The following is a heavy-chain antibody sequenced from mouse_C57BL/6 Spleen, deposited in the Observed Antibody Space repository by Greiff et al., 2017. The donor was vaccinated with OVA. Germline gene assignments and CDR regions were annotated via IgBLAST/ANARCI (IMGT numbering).Heavy chain of an antibody. CDR1: GYTFTDYE. Sequence: VKLVESGAELVRPGASVTLSCKASGYTFTDYEMHWVKQTPVHGLEWIGAIDPETGGTAYNQKFKGKAILTADKSSSTAYMELRSLTSEDSAVYYCTRWRTGDWYFDVWGTGTTVTVSS. J-gene: IGHJ1*03. V-gene: IGHV1-15*01. CDR3: TRWRTGDWYFDV. D-gene: IGHD1-1*02. CDR2: IDPETGGT.